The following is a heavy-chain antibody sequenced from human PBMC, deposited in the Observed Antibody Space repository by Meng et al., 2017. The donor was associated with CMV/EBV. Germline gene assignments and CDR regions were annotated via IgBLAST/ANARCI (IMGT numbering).Heavy chain of an antibody. CDR1: GYTFTSYG. V-gene: IGHV1-18*01. J-gene: IGHJ4*02. CDR2: ISAYNGNT. Sequence: ASVKVSCKASGYTFTSYGISWVRQAPGQGLEWMGWISAYNGNTNYAQKLQGRVTMTTDTSTSTAYMELSSLRSEDTAVYYCARGRGYSSSWYPSDYFDYWGQGTLVTVSS. CDR3: ARGRGYSSSWYPSDYFDY. D-gene: IGHD6-13*01.